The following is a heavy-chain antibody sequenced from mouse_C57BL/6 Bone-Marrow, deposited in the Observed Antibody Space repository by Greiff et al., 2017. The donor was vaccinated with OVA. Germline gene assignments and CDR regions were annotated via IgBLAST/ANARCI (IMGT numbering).Heavy chain of an antibody. CDR1: GFTFSNYW. V-gene: IGHV6-3*01. D-gene: IGHD2-3*01. Sequence: EVNVVESGGGLVQPGGSMKLSCVASGFTFSNYWMNWVRQSPEKGLEWVAQIRLKSDNYATHYAESVKGRFTISRDDSKSSVYLQMNNLRAEDTGIYYCTGGGYYPFDYWGQGTTLTVSS. J-gene: IGHJ2*01. CDR3: TGGGYYPFDY. CDR2: IRLKSDNYAT.